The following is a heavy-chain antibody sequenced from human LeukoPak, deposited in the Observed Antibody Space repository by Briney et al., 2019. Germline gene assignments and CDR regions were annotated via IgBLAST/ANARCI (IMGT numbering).Heavy chain of an antibody. CDR2: IYYSGST. Sequence: PSETLSLTCTVSGGSISSSSFYWGWIRQPPGKGLEWIGDIYYSGSTYYSPSLKSRVTISVDTSKNQFSLKLNSVTAADTTVYSCARRGGYNFGYDYWGQGTLVTVSS. V-gene: IGHV4-39*01. CDR1: GGSISSSSFY. D-gene: IGHD5-18*01. CDR3: ARRGGYNFGYDY. J-gene: IGHJ4*02.